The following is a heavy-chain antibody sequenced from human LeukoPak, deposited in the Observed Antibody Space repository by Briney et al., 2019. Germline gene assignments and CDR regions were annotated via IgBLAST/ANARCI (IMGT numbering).Heavy chain of an antibody. J-gene: IGHJ4*02. CDR1: GFTFSNYW. V-gene: IGHV3-7*01. CDR2: IKPDGSVK. D-gene: IGHD1-14*01. Sequence: PGGSLRLSCAASGFTFSNYWMSWARHTPGMGLEWVANIKPDGSVKDYVDSVKGRFTFSRDNAKNAVYLQMNSLRAEDTAMYYCMTNQYWGQGTLVTVSS. CDR3: MTNQY.